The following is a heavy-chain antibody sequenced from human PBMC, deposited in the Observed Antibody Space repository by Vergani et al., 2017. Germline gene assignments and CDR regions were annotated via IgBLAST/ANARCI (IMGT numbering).Heavy chain of an antibody. CDR1: GGSISSGDYY. D-gene: IGHD3-10*01. CDR3: GRGEITMDRRYWFDP. V-gene: IGHV4-30-4*08. CDR2: IYYSGST. J-gene: IGHJ5*02. Sequence: QVQLQESGPGLVKPSQTLSLTCTVSGGSISSGDYYWSWIRQPPGKGLEWIGYIYYSGSTYYNPSLKSRVTISVDTSKNQFSLKLSSVTAADTAVYYCGRGEITMDRRYWFDPWGQGTLVTVSS.